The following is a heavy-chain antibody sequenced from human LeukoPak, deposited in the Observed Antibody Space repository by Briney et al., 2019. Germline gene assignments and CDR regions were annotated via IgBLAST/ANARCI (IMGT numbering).Heavy chain of an antibody. Sequence: SGGSLRLSCAASGFTFSSYAMSWVRQAPGKGLEWVSAISGIGGSTYYADSVKGRFTISRDNSKNTLYLQMNSLRAEDTAVYYCAKEYGSGSYLVYFDYWGQGTLVTVSS. CDR3: AKEYGSGSYLVYFDY. D-gene: IGHD3-10*01. V-gene: IGHV3-23*01. J-gene: IGHJ4*02. CDR1: GFTFSSYA. CDR2: ISGIGGST.